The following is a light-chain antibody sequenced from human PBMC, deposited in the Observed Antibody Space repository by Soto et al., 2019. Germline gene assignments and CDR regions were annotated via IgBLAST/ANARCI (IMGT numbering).Light chain of an antibody. CDR1: QSVSSSY. J-gene: IGKJ4*01. Sequence: EIVLTQSPGTLSLSPGERATLSCRASQSVSSSYLAWYQQKPGQAPRLLIYGASSRATGIPDRFSGSGSGTDFTLTISRLEPEDFAVYYCQQYTDWPWGTFGGGTKV. CDR3: QQYTDWPWGT. CDR2: GAS. V-gene: IGKV3-20*01.